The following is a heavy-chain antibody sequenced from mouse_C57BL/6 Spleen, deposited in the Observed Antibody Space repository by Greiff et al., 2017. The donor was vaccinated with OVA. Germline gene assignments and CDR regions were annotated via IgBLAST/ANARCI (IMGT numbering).Heavy chain of an antibody. D-gene: IGHD1-1*01. V-gene: IGHV5-4*01. CDR1: GFTFSSYA. Sequence: VQLKESGGGLVKPGGSLKLSCAASGFTFSSYAMSWVRQTPEKRLEWVATISAGGSYTYYPDNVKGRFTISRDNAKNNLYLQMSHLKTEDTAMYYCARDDTTVVYWGQGTSVTVSS. CDR3: ARDDTTVVY. J-gene: IGHJ4*01. CDR2: ISAGGSYT.